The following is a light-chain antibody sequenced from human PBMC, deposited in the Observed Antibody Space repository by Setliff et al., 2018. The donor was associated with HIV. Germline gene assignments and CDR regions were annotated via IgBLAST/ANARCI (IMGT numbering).Light chain of an antibody. V-gene: IGLV2-14*01. J-gene: IGLJ1*01. CDR1: SSDVGGYNY. CDR2: DVS. CDR3: SSYTSSSTYV. Sequence: SVLTQPASVSGSPGQSITISCTGTSSDVGGYNYVSWCQQHPGKAPKLMIYDVSKRPSGVSNRFSGSKSGNTASLTISGLQAEDEADYYCSSYTSSSTYVFGTGTKVTVL.